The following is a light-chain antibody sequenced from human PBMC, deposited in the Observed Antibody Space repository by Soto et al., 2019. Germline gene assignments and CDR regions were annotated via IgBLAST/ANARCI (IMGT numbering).Light chain of an antibody. Sequence: QSALTQPPSVSGAPGQRVTISCTGSSSNIGAGYDVHWYQQLPGTAPKVLIYGNSNRPSGVPDRFSGSNSGTSASLAITGLQAEDEAEYYCQSYDSSLSGYVFGTGNKVTVL. CDR2: GNS. CDR1: SSNIGAGYD. CDR3: QSYDSSLSGYV. J-gene: IGLJ1*01. V-gene: IGLV1-40*01.